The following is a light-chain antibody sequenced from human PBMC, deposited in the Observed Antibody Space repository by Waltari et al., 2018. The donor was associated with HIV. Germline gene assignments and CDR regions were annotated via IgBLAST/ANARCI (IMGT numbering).Light chain of an antibody. V-gene: IGLV1-40*01. CDR3: QSYDSSLSGSWV. J-gene: IGLJ3*02. Sequence: QSVLTQPPSASGAPGQRVSISCTGSPSNIGAGYDVHWYHQVPGTAPKLLIFGNTNRPSGVPDRISGSKSGTSASLAISGLRAEDEAYYYCQSYDSSLSGSWVFGGGTKLTVL. CDR2: GNT. CDR1: PSNIGAGYD.